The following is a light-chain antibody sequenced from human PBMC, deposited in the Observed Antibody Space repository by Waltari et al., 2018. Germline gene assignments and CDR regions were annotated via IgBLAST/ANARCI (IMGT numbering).Light chain of an antibody. J-gene: IGKJ1*01. Sequence: DIQMTQSPSTLSASIGARDNITGRASQSISSWLAWYQQKPGKAPKLLIYKASSLERAVPSRFSGSGSGTEFTLTISSLQPDDFATYYCQQYNSYPWTFGQGTKVEIK. CDR1: QSISSW. CDR3: QQYNSYPWT. CDR2: KAS. V-gene: IGKV1-5*03.